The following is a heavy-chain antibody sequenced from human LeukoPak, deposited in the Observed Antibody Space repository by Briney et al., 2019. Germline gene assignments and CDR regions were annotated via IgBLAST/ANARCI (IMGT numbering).Heavy chain of an antibody. J-gene: IGHJ6*03. V-gene: IGHV3-73*01. CDR3: TRRGLDYMDV. CDR2: IRSKANSYAT. D-gene: IGHD2-21*01. Sequence: GGSLRLXCAASGFTFSGSAMHWVRQASGKALEWVGRIRSKANSYATAYAASVKGRFTISRDDSKNTAYLQMNSLKTEDTAVYYCTRRGLDYMDVWGKGTTVTVSS. CDR1: GFTFSGSA.